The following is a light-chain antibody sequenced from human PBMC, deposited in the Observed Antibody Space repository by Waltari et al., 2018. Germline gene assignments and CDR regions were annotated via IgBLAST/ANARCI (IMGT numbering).Light chain of an antibody. V-gene: IGKV3-11*01. CDR2: DAS. CDR3: QQRTNS. J-gene: IGKJ4*01. CDR1: QSINRY. Sequence: EIVLTQSPATLSLSSGERATLSCRASQSINRYLAWYQQKPGQPPRLLIYDASKRATGIPARFSGSGSGTDFTLTISSLEPEDFAVYYCQQRTNSFGGGTKVEIK.